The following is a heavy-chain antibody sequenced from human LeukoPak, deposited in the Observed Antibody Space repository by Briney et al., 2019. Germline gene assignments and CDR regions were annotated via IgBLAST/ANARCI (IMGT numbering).Heavy chain of an antibody. V-gene: IGHV1-69*05. D-gene: IGHD2-2*01. J-gene: IGHJ6*03. CDR2: IIPIFGTA. CDR1: GGTFSSYA. CDR3: ARVSIGDIVVVPAVQAYYYDYMDV. Sequence: SVKVSCKASGGTFSSYAISWVRQAPGQGLEWMGGIIPIFGTANYAQKFQGRVTITTDESTSTAYMELSSLRSEDTAVYYCARVSIGDIVVVPAVQAYYYDYMDVWGKGTTVTVSS.